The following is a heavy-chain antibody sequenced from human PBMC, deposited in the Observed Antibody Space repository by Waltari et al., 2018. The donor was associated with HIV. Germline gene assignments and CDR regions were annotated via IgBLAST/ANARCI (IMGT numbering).Heavy chain of an antibody. CDR2: IYGNGET. D-gene: IGHD3-3*01. CDR3: AKGVRFLGP. J-gene: IGHJ5*02. CDR1: GFTVKNEY. Sequence: ATGGVLVQPGGSLSLCCSVSGFTVKNEYMTWVRRSTSRGLEWIGTIYGNGETYSAASMRGRLFISRDDPGNRVFLHINNVNFADTASYFCAKGVRFLGPWSQETPVTVSS. V-gene: IGHV3-53*05.